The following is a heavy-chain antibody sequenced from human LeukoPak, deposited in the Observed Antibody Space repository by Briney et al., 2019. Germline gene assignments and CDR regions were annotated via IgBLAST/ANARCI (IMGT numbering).Heavy chain of an antibody. V-gene: IGHV3-49*04. Sequence: GGSLRLSCTASGFTFGDYAMSWVRQAPGKGLEWVGFIRSKAYGGTTEYAASVKGRFTISRDDSKSIAYLQMDSLKTEDTAVYYCTRDFWSGYLYWGQGTLVTVSS. CDR3: TRDFWSGYLY. CDR1: GFTFGDYA. D-gene: IGHD3-3*01. CDR2: IRSKAYGGTT. J-gene: IGHJ4*02.